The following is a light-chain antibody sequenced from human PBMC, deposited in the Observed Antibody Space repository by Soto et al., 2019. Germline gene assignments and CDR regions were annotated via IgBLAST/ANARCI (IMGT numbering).Light chain of an antibody. J-gene: IGLJ2*01. CDR1: NIGIKD. V-gene: IGLV3-21*01. Sequence: SYELTQPPSVSVAPGQTASISCGGNNIGIKDVYWYQQQPGQAPVLVIYDNRDRPSAIPERFAGSNSGNTATLTISRVEAGDEADYYCQVWDTSSDHPVFCGGTKVTVL. CDR3: QVWDTSSDHPV. CDR2: DNR.